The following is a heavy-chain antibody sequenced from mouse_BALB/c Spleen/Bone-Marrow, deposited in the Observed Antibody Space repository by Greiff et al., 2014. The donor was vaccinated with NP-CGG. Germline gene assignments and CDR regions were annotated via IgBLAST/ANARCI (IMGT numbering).Heavy chain of an antibody. D-gene: IGHD2-3*01. Sequence: EVKLVESGGGLVKPGGSLKLSCAASGFAFSSYDMSWVRQTPEKRLEWVAYISHSGGTTYYSDTVEGRFTISRDNAKNTLYLQMSSLKSEDTAIYYCTRHGGYYPYYYAMDYWGQGTSVTVSS. CDR3: TRHGGYYPYYYAMDY. V-gene: IGHV5-12-1*01. CDR2: ISHSGGTT. J-gene: IGHJ4*01. CDR1: GFAFSSYD.